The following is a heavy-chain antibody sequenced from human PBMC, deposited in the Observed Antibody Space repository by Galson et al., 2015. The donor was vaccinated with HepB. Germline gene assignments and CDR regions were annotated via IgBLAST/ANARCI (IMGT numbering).Heavy chain of an antibody. Sequence: LRLSCAISGDSVSSNSSTWNWIRQSPSRGLEWLGRTYYRSQWYNDYALSVKSRITINADTTKDQFSLHLNFVTPEDTAVYYCARDLQGVYRDYYFDYWGQGSLVTVSS. D-gene: IGHD4-17*01. CDR2: TYYRSQWYN. V-gene: IGHV6-1*01. J-gene: IGHJ4*02. CDR1: GDSVSSNSST. CDR3: ARDLQGVYRDYYFDY.